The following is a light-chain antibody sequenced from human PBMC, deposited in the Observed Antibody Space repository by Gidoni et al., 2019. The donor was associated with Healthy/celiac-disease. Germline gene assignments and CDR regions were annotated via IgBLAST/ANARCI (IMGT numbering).Light chain of an antibody. CDR3: QQYDNLPLT. CDR1: QDISNY. CDR2: DAS. J-gene: IGKJ4*01. V-gene: IGKV1-33*01. Sequence: DIQMTQSPSSLSASVGDRVTITCQASQDISNYLNWYQQKPGKSPKLLIYDASNLETGVQSRFSGSGSGTDFTFTISSLQPEDIATYYCQQYDNLPLTFGGGTKVEIQ.